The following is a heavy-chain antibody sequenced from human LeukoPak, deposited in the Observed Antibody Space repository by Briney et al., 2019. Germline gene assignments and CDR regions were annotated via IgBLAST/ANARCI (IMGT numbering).Heavy chain of an antibody. CDR3: AKGDTTWELPHDY. V-gene: IGHV3-23*01. CDR1: GFTFSSYA. D-gene: IGHD1-26*01. CDR2: ISGSGDST. J-gene: IGHJ4*02. Sequence: GGSLRLSCAASGFTFSSYAMTWVRQAPGKGLEWVSAISGSGDSTYYADSVKGLFTISRDNSKNTLYLQMNSLRAEDTAVYYCAKGDTTWELPHDYWGQGTLVTVSS.